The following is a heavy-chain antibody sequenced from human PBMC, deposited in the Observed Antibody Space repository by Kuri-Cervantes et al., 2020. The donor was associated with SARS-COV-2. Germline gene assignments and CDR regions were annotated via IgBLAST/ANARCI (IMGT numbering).Heavy chain of an antibody. CDR3: ARERGQIYYYGSGSPTDHAFDI. V-gene: IGHV3-53*01. CDR2: IYSGGST. D-gene: IGHD3-10*01. J-gene: IGHJ3*02. Sequence: GGSLRLSCAASGFTVSSNYMSWVRQAPGKGLEWVSVIYSGGSTYYADSVKDRFTISRDNSKNTLYLHTDSLRAEDTAVYYCARERGQIYYYGSGSPTDHAFDIWGQGTMVTVSS. CDR1: GFTVSSNY.